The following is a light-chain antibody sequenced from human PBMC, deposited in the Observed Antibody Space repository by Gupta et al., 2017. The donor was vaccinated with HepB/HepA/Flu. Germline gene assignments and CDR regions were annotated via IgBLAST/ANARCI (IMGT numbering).Light chain of an antibody. V-gene: IGKV3-11*01. Sequence: EIVMTQSPANLSLSPGERATLSCRASQSVDNFLGWYQQRPGQAPRLLIYDASNRATGIPARFSGSGSGTDFTLTISTLEPEDFAVYYCQQRSDWPLTFGGGTKVEIK. J-gene: IGKJ4*01. CDR3: QQRSDWPLT. CDR2: DAS. CDR1: QSVDNF.